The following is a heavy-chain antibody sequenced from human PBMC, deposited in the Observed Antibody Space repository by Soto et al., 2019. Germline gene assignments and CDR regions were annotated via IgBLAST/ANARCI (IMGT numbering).Heavy chain of an antibody. CDR1: GYTFTGYY. Sequence: SVKVSCKASGYTFTGYYMHWVRQAPGQGLEWMGWINPNSGGTNYAQKFQGRVTMTRDTSISTAYMELSRLRSDDTAVYYCARDPVAGTFWFDPWGQGTQVTVSS. CDR3: ARDPVAGTFWFDP. D-gene: IGHD6-19*01. V-gene: IGHV1-2*02. J-gene: IGHJ5*02. CDR2: INPNSGGT.